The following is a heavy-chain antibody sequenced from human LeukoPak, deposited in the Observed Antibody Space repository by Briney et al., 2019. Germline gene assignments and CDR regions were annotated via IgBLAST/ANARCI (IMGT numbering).Heavy chain of an antibody. CDR1: GGTFSSYA. D-gene: IGHD1-26*01. V-gene: IGHV1-18*01. J-gene: IGHJ4*02. CDR3: ARLVRSGSYDY. Sequence: ASVKVSCKASGGTFSSYAISWVRQAPGQGLEWMGWISAYNGNTNYAQKLQGRVTMTTDTSTSTAYMELRSLRSDDTAVYYCARLVRSGSYDYWGQGTLVTVSS. CDR2: ISAYNGNT.